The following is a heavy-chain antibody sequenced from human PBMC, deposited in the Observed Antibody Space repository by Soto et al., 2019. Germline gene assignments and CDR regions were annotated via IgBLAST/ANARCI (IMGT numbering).Heavy chain of an antibody. CDR1: GFSLSTSGEG. V-gene: IGHV2-5*02. J-gene: IGHJ4*02. CDR2: VYGDDDK. CDR3: AHDWVENAYKKYDLDY. Sequence: QITLRESGPTLVKPTQTLTLTCTFSGFSLSTSGEGVGWIRQPPGKALEWLALVYGDDDKRYRPSLKNRLTATKDTSKNQVLLTMTNMDPEDTATYYCAHDWVENAYKKYDLDYWGQGTLVTVSS. D-gene: IGHD1-1*01.